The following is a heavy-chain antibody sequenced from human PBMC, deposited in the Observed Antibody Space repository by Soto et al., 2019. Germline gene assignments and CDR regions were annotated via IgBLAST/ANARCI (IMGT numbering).Heavy chain of an antibody. CDR2: VSYSGST. V-gene: IGHV4-59*08. D-gene: IGHD6-19*01. CDR3: ARHGSDSGWFFFDP. Sequence: SETLSLTCSLSGGAFNGDYWSWIRQPPGKGLEWIGFVSYSGSTDYHPSLKSRVTISIDTSKNQFSLKMISLTSADTAVYYCARHGSDSGWFFFDPWGQGALVTVSS. J-gene: IGHJ5*02. CDR1: GGAFNGDY.